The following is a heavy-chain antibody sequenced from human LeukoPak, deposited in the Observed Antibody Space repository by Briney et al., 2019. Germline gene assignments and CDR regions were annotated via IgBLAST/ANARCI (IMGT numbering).Heavy chain of an antibody. CDR1: GGSISSSSYY. CDR3: ARRGYCSSTSCYEYWFDP. V-gene: IGHV4-39*01. CDR2: IYYSGGT. Sequence: PSGTLSLTCTVSGGSISSSSYYWGWIRQPPGKGLEWIGIIYYSGGTYYNPSLKSRLTISVDTSKNQFSLKLSSVTATDTAVYYCARRGYCSSTSCYEYWFDPWGQGTLVTVSS. D-gene: IGHD2-2*01. J-gene: IGHJ5*02.